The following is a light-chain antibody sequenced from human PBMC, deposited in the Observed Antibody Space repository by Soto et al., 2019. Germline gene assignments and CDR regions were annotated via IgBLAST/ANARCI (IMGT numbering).Light chain of an antibody. CDR2: EVS. J-gene: IGLJ1*01. CDR3: ISYTGSSTSYV. CDR1: LYDIGSHHY. V-gene: IGLV2-14*01. Sequence: QSALTQPASVSGSPGQSITISCTGTLYDIGSHHYVSWYQQLPGKAPKLILYEVSNRPSGISSRFSGFRSGYTASLTISGLQAEDEADYYCISYTGSSTSYVFGSGTKLTVL.